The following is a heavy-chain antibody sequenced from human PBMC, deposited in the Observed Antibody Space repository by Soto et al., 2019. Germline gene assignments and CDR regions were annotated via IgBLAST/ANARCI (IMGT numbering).Heavy chain of an antibody. J-gene: IGHJ4*02. CDR2: ISGSGGST. D-gene: IGHD3-3*01. CDR3: AKDPKGPLEWFPDNFDY. V-gene: IGHV3-23*01. CDR1: GFTFSSYA. Sequence: PGGSLRLSCAASGFTFSSYAMSWVRQAPWKGLEWVSAISGSGGSTYYADSVKGRFTISRDNSKNTLYLQMNSLRAEDTAVYYCAKDPKGPLEWFPDNFDYWGQGTLVTVSS.